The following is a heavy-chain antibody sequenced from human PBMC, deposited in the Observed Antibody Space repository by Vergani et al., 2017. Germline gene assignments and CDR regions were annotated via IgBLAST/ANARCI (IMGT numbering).Heavy chain of an antibody. V-gene: IGHV3-73*01. CDR1: GFTFSGSA. J-gene: IGHJ6*03. CDR3: TRDYDYMWGSYRRHYYYYYMDV. Sequence: EVQLVESGGGLVQPGGSLKLSCAASGFTFSGSAMHWVRQASGKGLEWVGRIRSKANSYATAYAASVKGRFTISRDDSKNTAYLQMNSLKTEDTAVYYCTRDYDYMWGSYRRHYYYYYMDVWGKGTTVTVSS. D-gene: IGHD3-16*02. CDR2: IRSKANSYAT.